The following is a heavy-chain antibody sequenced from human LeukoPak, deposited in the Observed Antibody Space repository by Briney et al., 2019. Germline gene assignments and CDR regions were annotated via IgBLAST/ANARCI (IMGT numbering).Heavy chain of an antibody. J-gene: IGHJ2*01. CDR3: IKDQFDAETSGLYFGL. Sequence: GGSLRLSCAASGFTFSSYSMNWVRQAPGKGLEWVSYISSSSSTIYYADSVKGRFTISRDNSKNTLSLQMRILTTEDTAVYYCIKDQFDAETSGLYFGLWGRGTLVSVSS. V-gene: IGHV3-48*01. CDR2: ISSSSSTI. D-gene: IGHD1-26*01. CDR1: GFTFSSYS.